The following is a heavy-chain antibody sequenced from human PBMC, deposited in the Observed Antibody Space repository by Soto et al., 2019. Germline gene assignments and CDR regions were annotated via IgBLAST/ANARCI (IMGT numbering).Heavy chain of an antibody. CDR1: GYTFFTYD. J-gene: IGHJ5*02. Sequence: QVHLVQSGVEVKTPGASVKVSCQASGYTFFTYDISWVRQAPGQGLEWMGWISTYSGDTKYAQKFQGRVTMTTDTSTTTAYLELRSLRSYDTAVYYCARHHGPTTSETLFVPWGQGTLVTVSS. D-gene: IGHD5-12*01. CDR3: ARHHGPTTSETLFVP. CDR2: ISTYSGDT. V-gene: IGHV1-18*01.